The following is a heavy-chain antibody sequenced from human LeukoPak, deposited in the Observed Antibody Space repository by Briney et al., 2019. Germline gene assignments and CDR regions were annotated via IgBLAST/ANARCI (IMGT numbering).Heavy chain of an antibody. Sequence: GGSLRLSCAASGFTFSSYGMHWVRQAPGKGLEWVAFIRYDGSNKYYADSVKGRFTISRDNSKNTLYLQMNSLRAEDTAVYYCAKVSYGSGSYTYYYYYYMDVWGKGTTVTISS. CDR3: AKVSYGSGSYTYYYYYYMDV. V-gene: IGHV3-30*02. CDR2: IRYDGSNK. J-gene: IGHJ6*03. D-gene: IGHD3-10*01. CDR1: GFTFSSYG.